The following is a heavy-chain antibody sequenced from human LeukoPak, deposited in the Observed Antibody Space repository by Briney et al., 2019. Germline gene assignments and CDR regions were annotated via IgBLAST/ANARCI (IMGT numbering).Heavy chain of an antibody. CDR1: GFTFSGSA. V-gene: IGHV3-73*01. J-gene: IGHJ5*02. D-gene: IGHD2-15*01. Sequence: PGGSLKLSCAASGFTFSGSAMHWVRQASGKGLEWVGRIRSKANNYATAYAASVQGRFTISRDDSKNTAYLQMNSLKTEDTAVYYCTGGVVLPLGQGTLVTVSS. CDR2: IRSKANNYAT. CDR3: TGGVVLP.